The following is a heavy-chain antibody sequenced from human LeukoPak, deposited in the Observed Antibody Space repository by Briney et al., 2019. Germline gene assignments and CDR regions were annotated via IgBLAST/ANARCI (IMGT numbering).Heavy chain of an antibody. CDR3: ARGPAMAIDY. Sequence: PSETLSLTCTVSGGSISSSSYYWGWIRQPPGKGLEWIGSIYYSGSTYYNPSLKSRVTISVDTSKNQFSLKLSSVTAADTAVYYCARGPAMAIDYWGQGTLVTVSS. CDR2: IYYSGST. J-gene: IGHJ4*02. D-gene: IGHD5-18*01. CDR1: GGSISSSSYY. V-gene: IGHV4-39*01.